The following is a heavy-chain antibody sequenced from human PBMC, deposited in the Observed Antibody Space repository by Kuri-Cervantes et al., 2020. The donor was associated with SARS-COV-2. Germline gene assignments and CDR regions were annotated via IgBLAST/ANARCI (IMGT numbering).Heavy chain of an antibody. CDR2: IDWDDDK. CDR3: ARITYYYDSSGYYASGIDY. CDR1: GGSFSGYY. V-gene: IGHV2-70*01. Sequence: TLSLTCAVYGGSFSGYYWSWIRQPPGKALEWLALIDWDDDKYYSTSLKTRLTISKDTSKNQVVLTMTNMDPVDTATYYCARITYYYDSSGYYASGIDYWGQGTLVTVSS. J-gene: IGHJ4*02. D-gene: IGHD3-22*01.